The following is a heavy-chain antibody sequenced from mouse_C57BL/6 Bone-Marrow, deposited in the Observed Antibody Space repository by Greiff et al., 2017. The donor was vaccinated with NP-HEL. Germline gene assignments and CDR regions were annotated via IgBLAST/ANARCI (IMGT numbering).Heavy chain of an antibody. J-gene: IGHJ2*01. Sequence: EVMLVESEGGLVQPGSSMKLSCTASGFTFSDYYMAWVRQVPEQGLEWVANINYDGSSTYYLDSLKSRFIISRDNAKNILYLQMSRLKSEDTATYYCARVGLRRGGFGGWGRGTTLSVAS. D-gene: IGHD2-4*01. V-gene: IGHV5-16*01. CDR2: INYDGSST. CDR1: GFTFSDYY. CDR3: ARVGLRRGGFGG.